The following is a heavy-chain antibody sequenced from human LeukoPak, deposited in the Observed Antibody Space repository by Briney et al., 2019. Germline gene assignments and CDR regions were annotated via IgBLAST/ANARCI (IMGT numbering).Heavy chain of an antibody. Sequence: GGSLRLSCAASGFTFNVYGIHWVRQAPGKGLEWVAVIWNDGSNKYYADSVKGRFTISRDNSKDTLYLQMNSLRVEDTAVYYCARAVGPFDYWGQGTLVIVSS. J-gene: IGHJ4*02. CDR2: IWNDGSNK. D-gene: IGHD3-16*01. V-gene: IGHV3-33*01. CDR3: ARAVGPFDY. CDR1: GFTFNVYG.